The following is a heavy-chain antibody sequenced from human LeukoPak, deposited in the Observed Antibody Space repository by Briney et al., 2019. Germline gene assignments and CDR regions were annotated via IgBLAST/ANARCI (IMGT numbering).Heavy chain of an antibody. Sequence: GGSLRLSCAASGFTFSSYWMSWVRQAPGKGLEWVANIKQDGSEKYHVDSVKGRFTISRDNAKNSLYLQMNSLRAEDTAVYYCARVGKGDSSFFDYWGQGTLVTVSS. D-gene: IGHD2-21*02. CDR1: GFTFSSYW. J-gene: IGHJ4*02. CDR2: IKQDGSEK. V-gene: IGHV3-7*01. CDR3: ARVGKGDSSFFDY.